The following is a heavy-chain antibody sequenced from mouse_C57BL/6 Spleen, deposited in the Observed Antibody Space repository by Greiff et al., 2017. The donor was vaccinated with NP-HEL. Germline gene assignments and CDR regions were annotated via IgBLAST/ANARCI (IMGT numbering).Heavy chain of an antibody. V-gene: IGHV1-15*01. J-gene: IGHJ3*01. CDR3: TRNDYDYDSPWFAY. Sequence: QVQLKESGAELVRPGASVTLSCKASGYTFTDYEMHWVKQTPVHGLEWIGAIDPETGGTAYNQKFKGKAILTADKSSSTAYMELRSLTSEDSAVYYCTRNDYDYDSPWFAYWGQGTLVTVSA. CDR2: IDPETGGT. D-gene: IGHD2-4*01. CDR1: GYTFTDYE.